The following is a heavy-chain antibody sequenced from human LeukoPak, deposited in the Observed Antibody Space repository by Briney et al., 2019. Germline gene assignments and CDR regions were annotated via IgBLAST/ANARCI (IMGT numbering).Heavy chain of an antibody. CDR2: IKSKTDGGTT. V-gene: IGHV3-15*01. D-gene: IGHD2-21*02. CDR3: TTAPLVTAILTDY. Sequence: PGGSLRLSCAASGFTFSNAWMSWVRQAPGKGLEWVGRIKSKTDGGTTDYAAPVKGRFTISRDDSKNTLYLQMNSLKTEDTAVYYCTTAPLVTAILTDYWGQGTLVTVSS. CDR1: GFTFSNAW. J-gene: IGHJ4*02.